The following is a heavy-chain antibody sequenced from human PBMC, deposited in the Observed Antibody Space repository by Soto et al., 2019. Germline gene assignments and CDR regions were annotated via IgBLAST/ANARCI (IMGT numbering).Heavy chain of an antibody. V-gene: IGHV4-34*01. D-gene: IGHD3-16*01. CDR2: INHSGST. J-gene: IGHJ4*02. CDR3: ERGLKNDYIWGSYHTYDY. CDR1: GGSFSGYY. Sequence: QVQLQQWGAGLLKPSETLSLTCAVYGGSFSGYYWSWIRQPPGKGLEWIGEINHSGSTNYNPSLKSRVTISVDTSKNQFSLKLSSVTAADTAVYYCERGLKNDYIWGSYHTYDYWGQGTLVTVSS.